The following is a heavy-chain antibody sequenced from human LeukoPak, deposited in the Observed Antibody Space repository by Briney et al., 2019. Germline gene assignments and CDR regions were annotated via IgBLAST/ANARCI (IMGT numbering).Heavy chain of an antibody. V-gene: IGHV1-18*01. Sequence: GASVKVSCKASGYTFTSYGISWVRQAPGQGLDWMGWISAYNGNTNYAQKLQGRVTMTTDTSTSTAYMELRSLRSDDTAVYYCARVVTMVRDNWFDPWGQGTLVTVSS. CDR3: ARVVTMVRDNWFDP. CDR1: GYTFTSYG. D-gene: IGHD3-10*01. CDR2: ISAYNGNT. J-gene: IGHJ5*02.